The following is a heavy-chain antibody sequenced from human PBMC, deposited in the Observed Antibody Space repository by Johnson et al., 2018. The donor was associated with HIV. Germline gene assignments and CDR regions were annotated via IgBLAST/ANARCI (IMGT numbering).Heavy chain of an antibody. CDR2: IVSDVSSA. J-gene: IGHJ3*02. Sequence: VQLVESGGGVVQPGGSLRLSCIASGFTLSDHAMHWVRQALGQGLVWVSRIVSDVSSAIYTDSVTGRFTISRDNTKNTVYLQMNSLRAEDTAVYYCTTGVFHAFDMWGQGTMVTVSS. CDR1: GFTLSDHA. CDR3: TTGVFHAFDM. D-gene: IGHD3-10*01. V-gene: IGHV3-74*02.